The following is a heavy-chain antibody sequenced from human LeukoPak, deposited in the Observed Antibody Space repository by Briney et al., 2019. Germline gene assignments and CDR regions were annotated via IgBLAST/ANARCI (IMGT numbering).Heavy chain of an antibody. CDR1: GGSMINYY. CDR2: IYYSGST. J-gene: IGHJ4*02. CDR3: AGTPYGSGWYNYFDY. D-gene: IGHD6-19*01. Sequence: SETLSLTCTVSGGSMINYYWGWIRQPPGKGLEWIAYIYYSGSTNYNSSLKSRVTISVDTSKNQFSLKLASMTAADTAVYYCAGTPYGSGWYNYFDYWGQGTLVTVSS. V-gene: IGHV4-59*08.